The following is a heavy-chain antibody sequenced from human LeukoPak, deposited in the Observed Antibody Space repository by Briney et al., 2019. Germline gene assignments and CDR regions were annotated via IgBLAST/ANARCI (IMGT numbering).Heavy chain of an antibody. V-gene: IGHV4-39*07. CDR2: IYYSGST. CDR1: GGSISSSSYY. D-gene: IGHD2-2*01. J-gene: IGHJ5*02. CDR3: ASLQPVVPASWFDP. Sequence: SETLSLTCTVSGGSISSSSYYWGWIRQPPGKGLEWIGSIYYSGSTYYNPSLKSRVTISVDTSKNQFSLKLSSVTAADTAVYYCASLQPVVPASWFDPWGQGTLVTVSS.